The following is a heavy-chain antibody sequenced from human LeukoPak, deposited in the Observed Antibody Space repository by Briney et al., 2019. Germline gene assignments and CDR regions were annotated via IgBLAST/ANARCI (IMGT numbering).Heavy chain of an antibody. J-gene: IGHJ4*02. CDR2: IYYSGST. V-gene: IGHV4-59*01. Sequence: SETLSLTCTVSGGSISSYYWSWIRQPPGKGLEWIGYIYYSGSTNYNPSLKSRVTISVDTSKNQFSLKLSSVTAADTAVYYCARSPYSSGWSDYWGQGTLVTVSS. D-gene: IGHD6-19*01. CDR3: ARSPYSSGWSDY. CDR1: GGSISSYY.